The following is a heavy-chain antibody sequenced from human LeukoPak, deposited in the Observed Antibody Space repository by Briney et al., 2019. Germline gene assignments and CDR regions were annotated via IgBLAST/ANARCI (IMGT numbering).Heavy chain of an antibody. J-gene: IGHJ4*02. V-gene: IGHV1-69*13. CDR2: IIPIFGTA. D-gene: IGHD5-24*01. CDR1: GGTFSSYA. CDR3: ARDNSDGYNPDW. Sequence: SVKVSCKASGGTFSSYAISWVRQAPGQGLEWMGGIIPIFGTANYAQKFRGRVTITADESTSTAYMELSSLRSEDTAVYYCARDNSDGYNPDWWGQGTLVTVSS.